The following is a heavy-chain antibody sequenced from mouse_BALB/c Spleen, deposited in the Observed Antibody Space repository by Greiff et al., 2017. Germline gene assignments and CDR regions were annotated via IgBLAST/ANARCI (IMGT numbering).Heavy chain of an antibody. V-gene: IGHV1-69*02. Sequence: QVQLQQPGAELVKPGASVKLSCKASGYTFTSYWMHWVKQRPGQGLEWIGEIDPSDSYTNYNQKFKGKATLTVDKSSSTAYMQLSSLTSEDSAVYYCARSGGNYRTWFAYWGQGTLVTVSA. CDR1: GYTFTSYW. J-gene: IGHJ3*01. CDR2: IDPSDSYT. CDR3: ARSGGNYRTWFAY. D-gene: IGHD2-1*01.